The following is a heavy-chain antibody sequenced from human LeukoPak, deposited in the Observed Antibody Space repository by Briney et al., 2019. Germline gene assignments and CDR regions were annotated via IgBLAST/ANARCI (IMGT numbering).Heavy chain of an antibody. Sequence: SETLSLTCTVSGGSISSYYWSWIRQPAGKGLEWIGRIYTSGSTNYNPSLKSRVTMSVDTSKNQFSLKLSSVTAADTAVYYCARDSHDPVGYYDFWSGYGGPPSNWFDPWGQGTLVTVSS. CDR3: ARDSHDPVGYYDFWSGYGGPPSNWFDP. V-gene: IGHV4-4*07. CDR1: GGSISSYY. J-gene: IGHJ5*02. CDR2: IYTSGST. D-gene: IGHD3-3*01.